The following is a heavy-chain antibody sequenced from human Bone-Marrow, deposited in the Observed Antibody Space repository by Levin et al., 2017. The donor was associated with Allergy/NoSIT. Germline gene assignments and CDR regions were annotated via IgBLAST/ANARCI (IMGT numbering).Heavy chain of an antibody. D-gene: IGHD2-8*01. Sequence: ETLSLTCAASGFTLKNAWINWVRQAPGKGLEWVGRFKGKTDGGTADYAAPVKGRFTISRDDSKNMLYLQMNSLKTEDTAVYYCSTVRYCTSGVCYARYYYYYGMDVWGQGTTVTVSS. CDR2: FKGKTDGGTA. V-gene: IGHV3-15*07. CDR1: GFTLKNAW. CDR3: STVRYCTSGVCYARYYYYYGMDV. J-gene: IGHJ6*02.